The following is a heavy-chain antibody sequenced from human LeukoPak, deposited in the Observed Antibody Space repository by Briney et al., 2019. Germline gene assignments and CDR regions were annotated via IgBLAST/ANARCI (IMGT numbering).Heavy chain of an antibody. D-gene: IGHD3-10*01. V-gene: IGHV4-38-2*02. CDR2: IYHSGIT. J-gene: IGHJ5*02. Sequence: SETLSLTCTVSGYSIRSGFYWGWVRQPPGKGLEWIGNIYHSGITYYTPSLKSRVTISVDTSKNQFSLKLSSVTAADTAVYYCARGGYYGSGNDFRFDPWGQGTLVTVSS. CDR1: GYSIRSGFY. CDR3: ARGGYYGSGNDFRFDP.